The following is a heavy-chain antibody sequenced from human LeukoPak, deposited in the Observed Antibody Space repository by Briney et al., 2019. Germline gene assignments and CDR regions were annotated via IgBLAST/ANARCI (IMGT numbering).Heavy chain of an antibody. CDR1: GYIFTKYV. V-gene: IGHV1-3*01. D-gene: IGHD2-21*01. CDR3: ARDDCGDTCYPGGY. J-gene: IGHJ4*02. Sequence: ASVKVSCKASGYIFTKYVVHWVRQAPGQRPEWMGWIKAGNGDTKYSQNFQDRLTITRDTSASTVYMELSSLASEDTALYYCARDDCGDTCYPGGYWGQGTLVTVSS. CDR2: IKAGNGDT.